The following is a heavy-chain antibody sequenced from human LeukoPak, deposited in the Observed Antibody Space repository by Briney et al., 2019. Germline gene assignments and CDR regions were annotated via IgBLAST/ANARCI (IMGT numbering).Heavy chain of an antibody. V-gene: IGHV3-48*03. CDR2: ISSSGSTI. J-gene: IGHJ6*04. D-gene: IGHD2-2*02. CDR3: ARDLGYCTSTSCYSLYGMDV. Sequence: GESLRLSCAASGFTFSSYEMNWVRQAPGKGLEWVSYISSSGSTIYYADSVKGRFTISRDNAKNSLYLQMNSLRAEDTAVYYCARDLGYCTSTSCYSLYGMDVWGKGTTFTVSS. CDR1: GFTFSSYE.